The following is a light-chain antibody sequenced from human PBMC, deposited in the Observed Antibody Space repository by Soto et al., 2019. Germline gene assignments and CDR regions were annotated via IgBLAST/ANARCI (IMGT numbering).Light chain of an antibody. CDR3: RHYYNYPWT. Sequence: DIQMTQAPSSLSASVGDRVSITCRASQRISTWLAWYQQQPGGAHMLLNYDASSLQSGVPSRLSVNGSGTEFILNIRSLQPDDFSSYYCRHYYNYPWTFGQGTQV. V-gene: IGKV1-5*01. CDR1: QRISTW. CDR2: DAS. J-gene: IGKJ1*01.